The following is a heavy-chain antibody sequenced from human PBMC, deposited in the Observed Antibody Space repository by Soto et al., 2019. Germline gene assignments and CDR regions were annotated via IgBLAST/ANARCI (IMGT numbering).Heavy chain of an antibody. Sequence: QVQLQESGPGLVKPSQTLSLTCTVSGGSISSGDYYWSWIRQPPGKGLEWIGYIYYSGSTYYNPSLRSRVTISVDTSKNQFSLKLSSVTAADTAVYYCARATIVLVPAAMVSHWFDPWGQGTLVTVSS. CDR2: IYYSGST. CDR1: GGSISSGDYY. D-gene: IGHD2-2*01. V-gene: IGHV4-30-4*01. CDR3: ARATIVLVPAAMVSHWFDP. J-gene: IGHJ5*02.